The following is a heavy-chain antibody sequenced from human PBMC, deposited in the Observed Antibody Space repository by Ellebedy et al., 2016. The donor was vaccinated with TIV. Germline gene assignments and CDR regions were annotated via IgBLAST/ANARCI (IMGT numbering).Heavy chain of an antibody. J-gene: IGHJ4*02. CDR1: GGSISSSSYY. V-gene: IGHV4-39*01. D-gene: IGHD3-10*01. CDR3: APLWFGELGPDFDY. CDR2: IYYSGST. Sequence: SETLSLTCTVSGGSISSSSYYWGWIRQPPGKGLEWIGSIYYSGSTYYNPSLKSRVTISVDTSKNQFSLKLSSVTAADTAVYYCAPLWFGELGPDFDYWGQGTLVTVSS.